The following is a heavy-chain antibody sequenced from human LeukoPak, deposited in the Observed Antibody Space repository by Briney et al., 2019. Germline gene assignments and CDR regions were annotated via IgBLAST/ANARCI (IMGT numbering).Heavy chain of an antibody. J-gene: IGHJ6*03. CDR2: MNPNSGNT. V-gene: IGHV1-8*03. CDR1: GYTFTSYD. Sequence: ASVKVSCKASGYTFTSYDINWVRQATGQGLEWMGWMNPNSGNTGYAQKFQGRVTITRNTSISTAYMELSSLRSEDTAVYYCARNGVVPAAKRYYYMDVWGKGTTVTISS. D-gene: IGHD2-2*01. CDR3: ARNGVVPAAKRYYYMDV.